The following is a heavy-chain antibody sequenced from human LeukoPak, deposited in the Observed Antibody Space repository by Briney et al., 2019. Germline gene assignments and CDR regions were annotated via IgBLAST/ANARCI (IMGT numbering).Heavy chain of an antibody. V-gene: IGHV1-69*13. CDR3: AREEDGMDV. J-gene: IGHJ6*02. CDR1: GYTFTGYY. Sequence: ASVKVSCKASGYTFTGYYMHWVRQAPGQGLEWMGGIIPIFGTANYAQKFQGRVTITADESTSTAYMELSSLRSEDTAVYYCAREEDGMDVWGQGTTVTVSS. CDR2: IIPIFGTA.